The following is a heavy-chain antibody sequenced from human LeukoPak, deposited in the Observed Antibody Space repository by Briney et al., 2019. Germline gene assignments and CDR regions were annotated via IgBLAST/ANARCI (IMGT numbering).Heavy chain of an antibody. V-gene: IGHV3-74*01. J-gene: IGHJ6*02. CDR2: ISTDGSST. CDR3: ASYLTSIPSGMDV. CDR1: GFTFSRYW. Sequence: GGSLRLSCAASGFTFSRYWMHWLRQAPGKGLAWVSRISTDGSSTSYADSVKGRSTISRDNGKNTLYLQMNSLRAEDTAVYYCASYLTSIPSGMDVWGQGTTVTVSS. D-gene: IGHD2/OR15-2a*01.